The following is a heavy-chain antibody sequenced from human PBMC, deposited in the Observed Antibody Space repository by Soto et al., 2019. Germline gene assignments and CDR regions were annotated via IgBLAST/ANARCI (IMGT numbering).Heavy chain of an antibody. V-gene: IGHV3-11*01. J-gene: IGHJ3*02. Sequence: PGGSLRLSCAASGFTFSDYYMSWIRQAPGKGLEWVSYISSSGSTIYYADSVKGRFTISRDNAKNSLYLQMNSLRAEDTAVYYCAGSDNYYDSSGHSFRQTFAFDIWGQGTMVTVSS. D-gene: IGHD3-22*01. CDR1: GFTFSDYY. CDR2: ISSSGSTI. CDR3: AGSDNYYDSSGHSFRQTFAFDI.